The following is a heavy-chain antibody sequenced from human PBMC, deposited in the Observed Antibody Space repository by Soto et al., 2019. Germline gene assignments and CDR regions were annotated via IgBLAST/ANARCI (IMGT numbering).Heavy chain of an antibody. Sequence: QVQLVESGGGVVQPGRSLRLSCAASGFTFSSYAMHWVRQAPGKGLEWVAVISYDGSNKYYADSVKGRFTISRDNSKNTLYLQMNSLRAEDTAVYYCARQKMSIAVGGTGPFDYWGQGTLVTVSS. V-gene: IGHV3-30-3*01. CDR3: ARQKMSIAVGGTGPFDY. D-gene: IGHD6-19*01. CDR1: GFTFSSYA. J-gene: IGHJ4*02. CDR2: ISYDGSNK.